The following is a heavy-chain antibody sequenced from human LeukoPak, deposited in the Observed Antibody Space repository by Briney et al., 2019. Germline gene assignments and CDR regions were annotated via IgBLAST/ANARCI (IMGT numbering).Heavy chain of an antibody. CDR2: INHSGST. CDR3: ARVQSGCPDY. CDR1: GGSFSGYY. V-gene: IGHV4-34*01. D-gene: IGHD3-22*01. J-gene: IGHJ4*02. Sequence: SETLSLTCAVYGGSFSGYYWSWIRQPPGKGLEWIGEINHSGSTNYNPSLKSRVTISVDTSKNQFSLKLSSVTAADTAVYYCARVQSGCPDYWGQGTLVTVSS.